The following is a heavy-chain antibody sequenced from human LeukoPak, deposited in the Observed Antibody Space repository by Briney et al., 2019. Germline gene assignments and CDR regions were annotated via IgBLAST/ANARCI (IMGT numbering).Heavy chain of an antibody. CDR3: ARARYYYGSGDVFDY. Sequence: PSETLSLTCTVSGGSISSGSYYWSWIRQPAGKGLEWIGRIYTSGSTNYNPSLKSRVSISVDTSKNQFSLKLSSVTAADTAVYYCARARYYYGSGDVFDYWGQGTLVTVSS. J-gene: IGHJ4*02. V-gene: IGHV4-61*02. D-gene: IGHD3-10*01. CDR1: GGSISSGSYY. CDR2: IYTSGST.